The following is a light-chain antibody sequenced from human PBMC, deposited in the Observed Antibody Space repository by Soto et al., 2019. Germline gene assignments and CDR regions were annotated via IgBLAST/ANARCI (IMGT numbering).Light chain of an antibody. V-gene: IGLV2-23*02. CDR3: CSYAGSSFYV. J-gene: IGLJ1*01. CDR1: SSDVGSYNL. Sequence: QSVLTQPASVSGSPGQSITISCTGTSSDVGSYNLVSWYQQNPGEAPKLMIYEVTKRPSGVSNRFSGSKSGNTASLTISGLQAEDEADYYCCSYAGSSFYVFGTGTKVTVL. CDR2: EVT.